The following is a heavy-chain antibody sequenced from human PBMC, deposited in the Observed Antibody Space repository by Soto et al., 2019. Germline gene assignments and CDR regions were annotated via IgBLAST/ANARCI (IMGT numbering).Heavy chain of an antibody. CDR2: ISGSGGST. Sequence: GGSLRLSCAASGFTFSSYAMSWVRQAPGKGLEWVSAISGSGGSTYYADSVKGRFTISRDNSKNTLYLQMNSLRAEDTAVYYCAKPFIGFPRDQYPESIVEGFGEYYFDYWGQGTLVTVSS. CDR3: AKPFIGFPRDQYPESIVEGFGEYYFDY. V-gene: IGHV3-23*01. J-gene: IGHJ4*02. D-gene: IGHD3-16*02. CDR1: GFTFSSYA.